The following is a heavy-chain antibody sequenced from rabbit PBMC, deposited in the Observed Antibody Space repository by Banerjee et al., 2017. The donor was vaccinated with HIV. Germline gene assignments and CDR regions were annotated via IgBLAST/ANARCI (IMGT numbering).Heavy chain of an antibody. V-gene: IGHV1S40*01. D-gene: IGHD1-1*01. CDR2: IDTNTGKT. CDR3: ARAVDYYDL. J-gene: IGHJ4*01. Sequence: QSLEESGGDLVKPGASLTLTCTASGFSFSSYYYMYWVRQAPGKGLEWIGFIDTNTGKTFYASWAKGRFTISKTSSTTVTLQMTSLTAADTATYFCARAVDYYDLWGPGTLVTVS. CDR1: GFSFSSYYY.